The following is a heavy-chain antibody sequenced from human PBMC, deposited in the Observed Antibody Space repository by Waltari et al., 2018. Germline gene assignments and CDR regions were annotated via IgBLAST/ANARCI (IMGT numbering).Heavy chain of an antibody. CDR2: KGHDNHDN. Sequence: QEQLVESGGGVVQPGTSLRLSCAASGFTLIQVPMHWVRQAPGKGLEWLAVKGHDNHDNQYADSARGRFTVSRDNSKNTLYLQMNSLTVGDTAVYYCAREVGSSGHAGYFGYWGQGTLVTVSS. D-gene: IGHD6-19*01. V-gene: IGHV3-30*01. CDR1: GFTLIQVP. J-gene: IGHJ4*02. CDR3: AREVGSSGHAGYFGY.